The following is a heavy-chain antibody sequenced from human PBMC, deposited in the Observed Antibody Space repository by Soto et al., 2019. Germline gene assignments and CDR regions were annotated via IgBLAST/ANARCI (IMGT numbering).Heavy chain of an antibody. Sequence: QVQLVQSGAEVKKPGASVNVSCKASGYTFTVYYMHWVRQAPGQGPEWMGWINPKSGGTMYPQKFQGRVTMTWDTSISTAYMALTRLISDDTAVYYCARDLAKGGGSAGFDYWGQGTLVTVSS. CDR3: ARDLAKGGGSAGFDY. D-gene: IGHD1-26*01. CDR1: GYTFTVYY. CDR2: INPKSGGT. J-gene: IGHJ4*02. V-gene: IGHV1-2*02.